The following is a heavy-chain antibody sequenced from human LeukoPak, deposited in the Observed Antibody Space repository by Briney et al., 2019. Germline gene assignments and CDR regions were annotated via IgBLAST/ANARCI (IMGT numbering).Heavy chain of an antibody. V-gene: IGHV3-49*03. J-gene: IGHJ4*02. Sequence: RSGGYLRLSCVTSGFTFTDYAISWFRQASGKGLEWVGFIRRKPSGGTTDYAASVKGRFTISRDNSKSIVYLQMNSLDSEDTAMYYCTRGVGYTYGWSDWGQGTLVTVSS. CDR3: TRGVGYTYGWSD. CDR1: GFTFTDYA. D-gene: IGHD1-1*01. CDR2: IRRKPSGGTT.